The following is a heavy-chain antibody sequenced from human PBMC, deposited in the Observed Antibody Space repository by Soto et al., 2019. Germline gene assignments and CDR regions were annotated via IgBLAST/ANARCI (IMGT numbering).Heavy chain of an antibody. CDR3: ARDLKRRWELPRGDYYYGMDV. CDR2: ISGSGGST. CDR1: GFTFSSYS. D-gene: IGHD1-26*01. V-gene: IGHV3-23*01. J-gene: IGHJ6*02. Sequence: PGGSLRLSCAASGFTFSSYSMSWVRQAPGKGLEWVSAISGSGGSTYYADSVKGRFTISRDNSKNSLYLQMHSLRAEDTSVYYCARDLKRRWELPRGDYYYGMDVWGQGTTVTVSS.